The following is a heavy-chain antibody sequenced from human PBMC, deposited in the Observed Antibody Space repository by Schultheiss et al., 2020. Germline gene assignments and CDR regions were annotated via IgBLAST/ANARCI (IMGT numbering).Heavy chain of an antibody. J-gene: IGHJ4*02. V-gene: IGHV3-30*18. CDR2: ISYDGSNK. Sequence: GGSLRLSCAASGFTFSSYSMNWVRQAPGKGLEWVAVISYDGSNKYYADSVKGRFTISRDNSKNTLYLQMNSLRAEDTAVYFCAKGGPYCGDDCRYHFFDYWGQGALVTVSS. CDR1: GFTFSSYS. CDR3: AKGGPYCGDDCRYHFFDY. D-gene: IGHD2-21*02.